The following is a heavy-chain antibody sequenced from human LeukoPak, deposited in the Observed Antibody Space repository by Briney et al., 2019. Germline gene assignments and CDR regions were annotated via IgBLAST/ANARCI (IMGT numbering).Heavy chain of an antibody. V-gene: IGHV3-23*01. CDR2: ISGGGRNT. D-gene: IGHD3-9*01. CDR3: AKDRTYYGILTGYYAH. CDR1: GFTFSSYA. J-gene: IGHJ4*02. Sequence: PGGSLRLSCAASGFTFSSYAMSWVRQAPGKGLEWVSGISGGGRNTYYADSVNGRFTISRDNAKNTLYLQMNNLGVEDTAVYYCAKDRTYYGILTGYYAHWGQGILVTVSS.